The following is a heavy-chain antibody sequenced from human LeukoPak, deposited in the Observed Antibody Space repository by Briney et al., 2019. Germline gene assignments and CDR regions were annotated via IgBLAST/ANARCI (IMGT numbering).Heavy chain of an antibody. CDR1: GGSISSYY. D-gene: IGHD3-10*01. J-gene: IGHJ4*02. CDR3: ARYFYGSGGPRQEFDY. CDR2: VYHSGRS. Sequence: SETLSLTCTVSGGSISSYYWSWIRHLPGKGLEWIGNVYHSGRSFYNPSLKTRLSITVDTSKNQFSLKLTSVTAADTAVYYCARYFYGSGGPRQEFDYWGQGILVAVSS. V-gene: IGHV4-59*06.